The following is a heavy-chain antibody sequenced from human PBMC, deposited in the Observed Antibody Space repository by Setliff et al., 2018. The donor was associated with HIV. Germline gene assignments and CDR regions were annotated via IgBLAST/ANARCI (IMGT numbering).Heavy chain of an antibody. J-gene: IGHJ4*02. CDR3: ARDQILSRASRFCSGSSCFYFDS. CDR1: GFTFRDHA. CDR2: ISYDGTKT. D-gene: IGHD2-15*01. V-gene: IGHV3-30*04. Sequence: QTGGSLRLSCAASGFTFRDHAVHWVRQAPGKGLEWVAIISYDGTKTHYSDSVKGRFTISRDNSKNILYLQMSDLRPEDTAMYYCARDQILSRASRFCSGSSCFYFDSWGLGTLVTVSS.